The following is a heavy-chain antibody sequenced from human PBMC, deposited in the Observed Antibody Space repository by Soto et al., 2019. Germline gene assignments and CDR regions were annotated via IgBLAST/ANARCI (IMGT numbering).Heavy chain of an antibody. J-gene: IGHJ4*02. Sequence: QVQLQESGPGLVKASQTLSLICSVSGESISSGGYYWSWIRHHPGKGLEWIGYIYESESAYYNPSLKSRVTISMDTSKNHFAMKLSSVTAADTAVYYCARASSSSSAADYWGQGTLITVSS. CDR3: ARASSSSSAADY. V-gene: IGHV4-31*03. CDR2: IYESESA. D-gene: IGHD6-6*01. CDR1: GESISSGGYY.